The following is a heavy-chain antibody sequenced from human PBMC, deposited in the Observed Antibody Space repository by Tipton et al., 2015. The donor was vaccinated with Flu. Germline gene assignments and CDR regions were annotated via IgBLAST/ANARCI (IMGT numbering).Heavy chain of an antibody. Sequence: TLSLTCIVSSGSIRSTNYFCAWIRQPPGKRLELIGSIYPSGTPYYNPSLKSRVTISVDTSKSQFSLKLRSVTAADTAVYYCARLSYYDVDLKNFYFDYWGQGALVTVSS. J-gene: IGHJ4*02. D-gene: IGHD3-10*02. CDR3: ARLSYYDVDLKNFYFDY. CDR2: IYPSGTP. CDR1: SGSIRSTNYF. V-gene: IGHV4-39*01.